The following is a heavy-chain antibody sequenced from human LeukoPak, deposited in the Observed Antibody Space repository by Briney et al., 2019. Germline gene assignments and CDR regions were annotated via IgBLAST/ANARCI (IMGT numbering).Heavy chain of an antibody. D-gene: IGHD2-2*01. CDR1: GYTFTSYY. J-gene: IGHJ4*02. Sequence: ASVKVSCKASGYTFTSYYMHWVRQAPGQGLEWMGIINPSGGSTSYAQKFQGRVTMTRDTSTSTVYMELSSLRSEDTAVYYCATYCSSTSCYDYFDYWGQATLVTVSS. CDR2: INPSGGST. V-gene: IGHV1-46*01. CDR3: ATYCSSTSCYDYFDY.